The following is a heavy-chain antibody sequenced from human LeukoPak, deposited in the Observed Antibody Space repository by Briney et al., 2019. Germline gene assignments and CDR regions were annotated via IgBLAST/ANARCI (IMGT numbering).Heavy chain of an antibody. D-gene: IGHD6-19*01. CDR3: ARDRISVAATETSFDY. J-gene: IGHJ4*02. CDR2: IKEDGSEK. V-gene: IGHV3-7*01. Sequence: GGSLRLSCAASGFTFSNYWMSWVRQAPGKGLDWVANIKEDGSEKNYVDSVKGRFTISRDNAKNSLYLQMNSLRAEDTAVYYCARDRISVAATETSFDYWGQGTLVTVSS. CDR1: GFTFSNYW.